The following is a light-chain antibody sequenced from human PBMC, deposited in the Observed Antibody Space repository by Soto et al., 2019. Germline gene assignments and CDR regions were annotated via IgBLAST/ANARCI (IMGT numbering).Light chain of an antibody. CDR3: QHHHSYSQT. CDR1: QSIRHY. Sequence: DIQMTQSPPTLSASVGDRVTITCRASQSIRHYLAWYQQMPGKAPKLLIYGASTLQSGVPSRFSGSGSGTEFTLTIRSLQPDDFGTYFCQHHHSYSQTFGQGTKVEIK. CDR2: GAS. V-gene: IGKV1-5*01. J-gene: IGKJ1*01.